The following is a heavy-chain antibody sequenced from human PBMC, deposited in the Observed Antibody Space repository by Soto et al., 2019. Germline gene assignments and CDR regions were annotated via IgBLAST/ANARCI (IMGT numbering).Heavy chain of an antibody. D-gene: IGHD6-6*01. CDR2: IYSGGST. V-gene: IGHV3-53*01. CDR3: ARDRYSSSSYYFYYMDV. Sequence: GGSLRLSCAASGFTVSSNYMSWVRQAPGKGLEWVSVIYSGGSTYYADSVKGRFTISRDNSKNTLYLQMNSLRAEDTAVYYCARDRYSSSSYYFYYMDVWGKGTTVNVSS. CDR1: GFTVSSNY. J-gene: IGHJ6*03.